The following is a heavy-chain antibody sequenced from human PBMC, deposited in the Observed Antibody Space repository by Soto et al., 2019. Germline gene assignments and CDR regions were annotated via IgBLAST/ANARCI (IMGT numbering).Heavy chain of an antibody. D-gene: IGHD2-8*01. V-gene: IGHV4-34*01. CDR3: NSDQFTQDHAGNGY. CDR1: GGSFSGYY. J-gene: IGHJ4*02. Sequence: QVQLQQWGAGLLKPSETLSLTCAVYGGSFSGYYWSWIRQPPGKGLEWIGEINHSGSTNYNPSLKTHVTISKETHNYLYTQNNCFVTAAIPAGSYANSDQFTQDHAGNGYWGQRTMIIFSS. CDR2: INHSGST.